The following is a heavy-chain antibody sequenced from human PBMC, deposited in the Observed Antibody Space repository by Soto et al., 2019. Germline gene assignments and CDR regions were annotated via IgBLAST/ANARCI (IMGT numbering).Heavy chain of an antibody. D-gene: IGHD4-17*01. CDR2: IKSKTDGGTT. CDR1: GFTFSNAW. CDR3: TTDLYYGDSVDDY. J-gene: IGHJ4*02. Sequence: GGSLRLSCAASGFTFSNAWMSWVRQAPGKGLEWVGRIKSKTDGGTTDYAAPVKGRFTISRDDSKNTLYLQMNSLKTEDTAVYYCTTDLYYGDSVDDYWGQGTLVTVSS. V-gene: IGHV3-15*01.